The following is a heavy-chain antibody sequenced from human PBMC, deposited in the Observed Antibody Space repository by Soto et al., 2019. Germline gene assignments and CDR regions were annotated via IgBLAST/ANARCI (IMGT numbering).Heavy chain of an antibody. D-gene: IGHD3-10*01. CDR1: GGSITSHY. V-gene: IGHV4-59*08. J-gene: IGHJ6*02. CDR3: ARQGFGQLHGLVDV. Sequence: PSETLSLTCSVSGGSITSHYCSWFRQPPGKGLEWIGYIHHSGFTSYNPSLTSRVTMSVDTSKNQFSLKVDSVTAADTAPYYCARQGFGQLHGLVDVWGPGTAVTVSS. CDR2: IHHSGFT.